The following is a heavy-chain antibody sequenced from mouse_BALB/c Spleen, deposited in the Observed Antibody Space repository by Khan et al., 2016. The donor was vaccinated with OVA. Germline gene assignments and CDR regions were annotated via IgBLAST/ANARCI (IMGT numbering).Heavy chain of an antibody. CDR2: IDPFNGVT. CDR1: GYSFTTYY. CDR3: ARHGYVAWFAY. D-gene: IGHD2-2*01. Sequence: EVQLQQSGPELMRPGASVKISCKASGYSFTTYYIHWVKQSHGQSLEWIGYIDPFNGVTSYNQKFKGKATLTVDKSSSTAYMHLSSLTSEDSAVYYCARHGYVAWFAYWGQGTLVTVSA. V-gene: IGHV1S135*01. J-gene: IGHJ3*01.